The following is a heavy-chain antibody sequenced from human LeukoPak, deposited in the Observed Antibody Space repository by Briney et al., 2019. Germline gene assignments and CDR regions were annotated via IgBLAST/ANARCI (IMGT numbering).Heavy chain of an antibody. CDR1: GFTFSNYG. CDR3: ATYRQVLLPFES. V-gene: IGHV3-30*02. D-gene: IGHD2-8*02. CDR2: IRYDGRNK. J-gene: IGHJ4*02. Sequence: GGSLRLSCAASGFTFSNYGMHWVRQAPGKGLEWVGFIRYDGRNKYYADSVRGRFTISRDNSKSTLSLQMNSLRAEDTAIYYCATYRQVLLPFESWGQGTLVTVSS.